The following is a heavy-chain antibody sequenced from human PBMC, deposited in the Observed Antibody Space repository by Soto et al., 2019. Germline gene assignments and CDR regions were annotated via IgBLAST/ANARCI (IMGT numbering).Heavy chain of an antibody. D-gene: IGHD2-2*01. V-gene: IGHV3-23*01. CDR1: GFTFSTNA. J-gene: IGHJ4*02. Sequence: PGGALRLPGGALGFTFSTNAMSGVPKAPGKGLEWVSAISGSGGSTYYADSVKGRFTISRDNSKNTLYLQMNSLRAEDTAVYYCAKGDCSSTSCPMDYWGQGTLVTVS. CDR2: ISGSGGST. CDR3: AKGDCSSTSCPMDY.